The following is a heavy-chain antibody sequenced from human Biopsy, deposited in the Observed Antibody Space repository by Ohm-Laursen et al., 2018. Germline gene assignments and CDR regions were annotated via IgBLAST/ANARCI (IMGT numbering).Heavy chain of an antibody. V-gene: IGHV1-24*01. CDR2: FAPENGKT. J-gene: IGHJ4*02. CDR3: ARDDAVTVIRGLYY. Sequence: ASVKVSCKVSGYTLTDLSMHWVRQAPGKGLEWMGGFAPENGKTIYAQKFQGRVTMTEDTSTDTAYMELSNLRSEDTAVYYCARDDAVTVIRGLYYWGQGALVTVSS. CDR1: GYTLTDLS. D-gene: IGHD2-21*02.